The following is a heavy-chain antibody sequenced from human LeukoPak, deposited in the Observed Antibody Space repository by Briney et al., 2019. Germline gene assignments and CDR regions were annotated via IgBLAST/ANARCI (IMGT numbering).Heavy chain of an antibody. CDR2: ISGGGGSR. J-gene: IGHJ4*02. CDR3: AKGADPLTWRMTTVAGTRFDF. V-gene: IGHV3-43*02. D-gene: IGHD6-19*01. Sequence: GGSLRLSCAVSGFTFDDYAMHWVRQAPGKGLEWVSLISGGGGSRYYAGSVKGRFTVSRDNSKNSLYLQMNRLRTEDTAFYYCAKGADPLTWRMTTVAGTRFDFWGQGTLSPSPQ. CDR1: GFTFDDYA.